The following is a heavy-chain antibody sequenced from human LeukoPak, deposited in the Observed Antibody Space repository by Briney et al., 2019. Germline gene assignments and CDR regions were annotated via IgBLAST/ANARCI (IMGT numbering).Heavy chain of an antibody. V-gene: IGHV3-13*04. CDR2: IGTAGNT. Sequence: PGGSLRLSCAASGFTFSNYDMHWVRQATGTGLEWVSVIGTAGNTYYADSVKGRFTISRENGKNSLYLQMNSLRAEDTAVYYCARGSLSGGYGAYDTWGQGTMVTVSS. D-gene: IGHD5-18*01. J-gene: IGHJ3*02. CDR1: GFTFSNYD. CDR3: ARGSLSGGYGAYDT.